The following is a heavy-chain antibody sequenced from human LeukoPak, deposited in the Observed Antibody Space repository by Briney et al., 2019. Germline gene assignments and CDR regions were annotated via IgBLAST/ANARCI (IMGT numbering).Heavy chain of an antibody. CDR1: GFTFSSYG. CDR2: IRYDGSNK. Sequence: GGSLRLSCAASGFTFSSYGMHWVRQAPGKGLEWVAFIRYDGSNKCYADSVKGRFTISRDNSKNTLYLQMNSLRAEDTAVYYCAKDGEKRIAAAGFFDYWGQGTLVTVSS. V-gene: IGHV3-30*02. D-gene: IGHD6-13*01. CDR3: AKDGEKRIAAAGFFDY. J-gene: IGHJ4*02.